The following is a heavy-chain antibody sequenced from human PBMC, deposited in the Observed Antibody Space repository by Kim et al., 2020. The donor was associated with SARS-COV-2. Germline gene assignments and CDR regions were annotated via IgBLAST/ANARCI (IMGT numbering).Heavy chain of an antibody. CDR1: GFTFSSYG. CDR2: IWYDGSNK. J-gene: IGHJ6*02. Sequence: GGSLRLSCAASGFTFSSYGMHWVRQAPGKGLEWVAVIWYDGSNKYYADSVKGRFTISRDNSKNTLYLQMNSLRAEDTAVYYCARDPTYYYGLSAYYYYGRDVWGQGTTVTVSS. D-gene: IGHD3-10*01. CDR3: ARDPTYYYGLSAYYYYGRDV. V-gene: IGHV3-33*01.